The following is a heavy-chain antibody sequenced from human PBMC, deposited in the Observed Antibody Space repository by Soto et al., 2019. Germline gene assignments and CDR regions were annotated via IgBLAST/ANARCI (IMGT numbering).Heavy chain of an antibody. Sequence: GGSLRLSCAASGFTFSRYWMHWVRQAPGKGLVWVSRINTDGTSTSYEDCVKGRFTISRDNAKNTLYLQMNSLGAEDTALYYCAIDLTGSVFDYWGQGTLVTVSS. V-gene: IGHV3-74*01. J-gene: IGHJ4*02. CDR2: INTDGTST. D-gene: IGHD7-27*01. CDR3: AIDLTGSVFDY. CDR1: GFTFSRYW.